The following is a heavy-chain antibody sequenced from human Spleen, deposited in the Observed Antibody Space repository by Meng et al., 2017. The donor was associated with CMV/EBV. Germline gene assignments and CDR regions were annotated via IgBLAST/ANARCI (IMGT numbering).Heavy chain of an antibody. CDR3: ARGRFASPNAYDM. CDR1: GGIFRTSA. Sequence: SVKVSCKASGGIFRTSAITWVRQTPGQGLEWMGGIIPAFGTPNYAQKFQGRVTVTADDSTGTAYLELRSLTSDDTAMYFCARGRFASPNAYDMWSQGTKVTVSS. CDR2: IIPAFGTP. J-gene: IGHJ3*02. V-gene: IGHV1-69*13. D-gene: IGHD3-3*01.